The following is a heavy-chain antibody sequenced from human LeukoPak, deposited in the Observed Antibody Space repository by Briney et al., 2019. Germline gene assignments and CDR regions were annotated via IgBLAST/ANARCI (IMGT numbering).Heavy chain of an antibody. CDR3: AKVGYSSTSCYRTDFDY. J-gene: IGHJ4*02. CDR1: GFTFSSYA. D-gene: IGHD2-2*02. CDR2: ISGSGGST. Sequence: GGSLRLSCAASGFTFSSYAMSWVRQAPGKGLEWVSAISGSGGSTYYADSVKGRFTISRDNSKNTLYLQMNSLRAEDTAVYYCAKVGYSSTSCYRTDFDYWGQGTLVTVSS. V-gene: IGHV3-23*01.